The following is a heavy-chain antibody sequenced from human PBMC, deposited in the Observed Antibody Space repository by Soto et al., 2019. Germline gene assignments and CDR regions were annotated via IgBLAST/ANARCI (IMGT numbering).Heavy chain of an antibody. V-gene: IGHV4-59*12. CDR3: AIVKGPRGSTDY. J-gene: IGHJ4*02. CDR1: GGSLNSYY. Sequence: SETLSLTCVVYGGSLNSYYCSWIRQPPGKGLEWIGYIYYSGSTNYNPSLKSRVTISVDKSKNQFSLKLSSVTAADTAVYYCAIVKGPRGSTDYWGQG. CDR2: IYYSGST. D-gene: IGHD3-10*01.